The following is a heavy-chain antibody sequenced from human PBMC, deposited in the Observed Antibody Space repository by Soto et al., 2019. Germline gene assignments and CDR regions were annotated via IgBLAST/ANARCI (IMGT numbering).Heavy chain of an antibody. CDR2: ISYDGSNK. V-gene: IGHV3-30*18. Sequence: QVQLVESGGGVVQPGRSLRLSCAASGFTFSSYGMHWVRQAPGKGLEWVAVISYDGSNKYYADSVKGRFTISRDNSKNTLYLQMNSLRAEDTAVYYCAKDGPPQGYSSSWYGDWYFDLWGRGTLVTVSS. D-gene: IGHD6-13*01. J-gene: IGHJ2*01. CDR3: AKDGPPQGYSSSWYGDWYFDL. CDR1: GFTFSSYG.